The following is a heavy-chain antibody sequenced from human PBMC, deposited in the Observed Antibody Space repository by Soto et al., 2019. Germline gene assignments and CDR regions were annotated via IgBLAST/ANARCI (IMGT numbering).Heavy chain of an antibody. CDR3: ARDYCSGGSCRYYMDV. CDR1: GGSISSYY. CDR2: IYYSGST. J-gene: IGHJ6*03. V-gene: IGHV4-59*01. Sequence: SETLSLTCTVSGGSISSYYWSWIRQPPGKGLEWIGYIYYSGSTNYNPSLKSRVTISVDTSKNQFSLKLSSVTAADTAVYYCARDYCSGGSCRYYMDVWGKGTTVTVSS. D-gene: IGHD2-15*01.